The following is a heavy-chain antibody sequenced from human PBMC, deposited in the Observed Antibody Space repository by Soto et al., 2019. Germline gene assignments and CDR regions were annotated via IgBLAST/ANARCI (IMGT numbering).Heavy chain of an antibody. V-gene: IGHV1-3*01. CDR3: ARDNVGGDLHKGELEY. Sequence: QVQLVQSGAEVKKPGASVKVSCKASGYTFNSYVLHWVRQAPGQRLEWMGWINAGNGKTKYSQKFQGRLTFARDTSASTAYTELSSLRSEDTAVYYCARDNVGGDLHKGELEYWGQGTLVTVSS. J-gene: IGHJ4*02. CDR2: INAGNGKT. CDR1: GYTFNSYV. D-gene: IGHD3-10*01.